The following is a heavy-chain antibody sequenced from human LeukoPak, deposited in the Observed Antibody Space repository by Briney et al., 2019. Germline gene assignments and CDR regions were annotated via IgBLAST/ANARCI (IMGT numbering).Heavy chain of an antibody. CDR3: ARVGGKRQQLAYYFDY. CDR1: GFTFSNYA. J-gene: IGHJ4*02. V-gene: IGHV3-21*01. D-gene: IGHD6-13*01. Sequence: GGSLRLSCAVSGFTFSNYAMSWVRQAPGTGLEWVSGISGSGSAPYYADSVKGRFTISRDNAKNSLYLQMNSLRAEDTAVYYCARVGGKRQQLAYYFDYWGQGTLVTVSS. CDR2: ISGSGSAP.